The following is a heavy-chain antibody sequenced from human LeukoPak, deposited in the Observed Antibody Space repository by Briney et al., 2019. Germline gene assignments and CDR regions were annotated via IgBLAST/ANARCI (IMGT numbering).Heavy chain of an antibody. J-gene: IGHJ4*02. V-gene: IGHV3-48*03. CDR1: GFTFISHE. CDR3: ARDMTGYRTYYFDY. Sequence: PGGSLRLSCAASGFTFISHEMNWVRQAPGKGLEWVSYIGSSGSTIYYADSVKGRFTISRDNAKNSLYLQMNSLRAEDTAVYYCARDMTGYRTYYFDYWGQGTLVTVSS. D-gene: IGHD5-12*01. CDR2: IGSSGSTI.